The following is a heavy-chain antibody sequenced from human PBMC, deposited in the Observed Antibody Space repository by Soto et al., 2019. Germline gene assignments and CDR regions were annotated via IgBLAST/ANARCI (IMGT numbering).Heavy chain of an antibody. CDR3: ARSDYYDSSGYSPLDY. CDR2: IDWDDDK. J-gene: IGHJ4*02. D-gene: IGHD3-22*01. V-gene: IGHV2-70*11. CDR1: GGSISSGDYY. Sequence: TLSLTCTVSGGSISSGDYYWGWIRQPPGKALEWLARIDWDDDKYYSTSLKTRLTISKDTSKNQVVLTMTNMDPVDTATYYCARSDYYDSSGYSPLDYWGQGTLVTVSS.